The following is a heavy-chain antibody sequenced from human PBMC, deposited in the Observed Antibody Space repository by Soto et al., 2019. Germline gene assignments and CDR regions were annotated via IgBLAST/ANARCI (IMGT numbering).Heavy chain of an antibody. D-gene: IGHD2-2*01. CDR1: GYSKTCSS. Sequence: AEASSEECGYSKTCSSLQWVCQSTGQGLEWMGIINPSDGRASYAQKFQGRVTMTRDTSTSTVYMELSSLRSEDTAVYYCARDRDCSSTTCPHDAFDILGQGTMVTVSS. CDR2: INPSDGRA. J-gene: IGHJ3*02. CDR3: ARDRDCSSTTCPHDAFDI. V-gene: IGHV1-46*03.